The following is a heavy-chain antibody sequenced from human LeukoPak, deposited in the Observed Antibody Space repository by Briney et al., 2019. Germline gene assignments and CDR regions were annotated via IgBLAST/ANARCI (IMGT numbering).Heavy chain of an antibody. J-gene: IGHJ6*03. D-gene: IGHD6-6*01. V-gene: IGHV3-30*01. CDR3: ARDIQYSSSSGYYYYYMDV. CDR2: ISYDGSNK. CDR1: GFTFSSYA. Sequence: GRSLRLSCAASGFTFSSYAMHWVRQAPGKGLEWVAVISYDGSNKYYADSVKGRFTISRDNSKNTLYLQMNSLRAEDTAVYYCARDIQYSSSSGYYYYYMDVWGKGTTATVSS.